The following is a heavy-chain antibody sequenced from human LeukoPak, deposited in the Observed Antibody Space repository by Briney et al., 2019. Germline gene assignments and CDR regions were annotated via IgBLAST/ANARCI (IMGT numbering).Heavy chain of an antibody. D-gene: IGHD6-13*01. J-gene: IGHJ5*02. CDR2: ISYDGSNK. CDR1: GFTFSSYA. V-gene: IGHV3-30-3*01. Sequence: GGSLRLSCAASGFTFSSYAMHWVRQAPGKGLEWVAVISYDGSNKYYADSVKGRFTISRDNSKNTLYLQMNSLRAEDTAVYYCARENIAAAGPGWFDPWGQGTLVTVSS. CDR3: ARENIAAAGPGWFDP.